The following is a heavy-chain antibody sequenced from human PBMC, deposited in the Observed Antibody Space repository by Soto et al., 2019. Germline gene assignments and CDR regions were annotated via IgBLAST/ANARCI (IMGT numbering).Heavy chain of an antibody. CDR2: IWYDGSNK. CDR1: GFTFSSYG. CDR3: ARDYVDYGEYRAFDI. J-gene: IGHJ3*02. D-gene: IGHD4-17*01. V-gene: IGHV3-33*01. Sequence: GGSLRLSCAASGFTFSSYGMHWVRQAPGKGLEWVAVIWYDGSNKYYADSVKGRFTISRDNSKNTLYLQMNSLRAEDTAVYYCARDYVDYGEYRAFDIWGQGTMVTVSS.